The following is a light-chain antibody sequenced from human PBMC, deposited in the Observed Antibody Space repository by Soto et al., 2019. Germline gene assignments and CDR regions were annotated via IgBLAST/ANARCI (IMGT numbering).Light chain of an antibody. J-gene: IGKJ4*01. CDR2: FSS. CDR1: QSLNNN. V-gene: IGKV3-15*01. CDR3: QQYSAWPLT. Sequence: EIVMTQSQATLSVSPGERATLSCRASQSLNNNLAWYQQKPGQAPRLLLYFSSTRATGIPARFSGSGSGTDFSLTISSLQSEDFAVYYCQQYSAWPLTFGGGTKVETK.